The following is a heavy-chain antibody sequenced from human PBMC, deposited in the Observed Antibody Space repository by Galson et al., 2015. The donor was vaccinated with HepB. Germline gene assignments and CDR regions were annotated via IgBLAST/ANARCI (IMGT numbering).Heavy chain of an antibody. D-gene: IGHD2-21*02. V-gene: IGHV3-23*01. J-gene: IGHJ4*02. CDR2: ITGDGGLT. CDR1: GFTFDIYA. Sequence: SLRLSCAAAGFTFDIYAMSWVRQAPGKGLEWVSVITGDGGLTYYADSVRGRFTISRDNSKNTLYPEMSSLRAEDTAIYYCAKGGSVTASGFESWGQGTLVTVSS. CDR3: AKGGSVTASGFES.